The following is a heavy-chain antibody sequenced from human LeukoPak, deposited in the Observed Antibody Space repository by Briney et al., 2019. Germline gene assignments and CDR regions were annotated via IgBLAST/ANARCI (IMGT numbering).Heavy chain of an antibody. V-gene: IGHV5-51*01. D-gene: IGHD6-19*01. CDR1: GYSFTAYW. J-gene: IGHJ4*02. CDR2: TYPGDSNT. CDR3: VRHPQRSGWSHFDY. Sequence: GESLRISCKVSGYSFTAYWIGWVRQMPGMGLEWVAITYPGDSNTVYSPSFQGQVTISADTSISTAYLQWNSLRASDTAMYFCVRHPQRSGWSHFDYWGQGTLVTVSP.